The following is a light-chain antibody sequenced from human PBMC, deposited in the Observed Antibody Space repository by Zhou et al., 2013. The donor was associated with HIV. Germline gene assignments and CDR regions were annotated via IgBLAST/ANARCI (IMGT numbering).Light chain of an antibody. CDR3: QQSYGTPLT. V-gene: IGKV1-39*01. Sequence: DIQMTQSPSSLSASVGDRVTITCRASQDIGRYLNWYQHKPGKAPKVLIYAASTLHSGVPSRFSGSGSGTDFTLTINSLHAEDLATYYCQQSYGTPLTFGGGTKVE. J-gene: IGKJ4*01. CDR1: QDIGRY. CDR2: AAS.